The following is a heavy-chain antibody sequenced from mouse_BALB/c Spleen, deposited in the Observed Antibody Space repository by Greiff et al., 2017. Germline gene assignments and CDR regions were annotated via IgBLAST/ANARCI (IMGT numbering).Heavy chain of an antibody. CDR2: IWAGGST. V-gene: IGHV2-9*02. CDR3: ARDGDGYYVPFAY. CDR1: GFSLTSYG. D-gene: IGHD2-3*01. Sequence: VQRVESGPGLVAPSQSLSITCTVSGFSLTSYGVHWVRQPPGKGLEWLGVIWAGGSTNYNSALMSRLSISKDNSKSQVFLKMNSLQTDDTAMYYCARDGDGYYVPFAYWGQGTLVTVSA. J-gene: IGHJ3*01.